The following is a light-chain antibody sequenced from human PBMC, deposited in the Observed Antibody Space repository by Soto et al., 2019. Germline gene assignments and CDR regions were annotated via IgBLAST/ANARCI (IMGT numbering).Light chain of an antibody. V-gene: IGLV4-60*02. J-gene: IGLJ2*01. CDR2: LEGSGSY. CDR1: SGHSTYI. Sequence: QAVVTQSSSASASLGSSVKLTCTLSSGHSTYIIAWHQQQPGKAPRYLMKLEGSGSYNKGSGIPDRFSGSSSGADRYLTIPHLPFEDEAGYYRETWDNNVLVFGGGTKGNVL. CDR3: ETWDNNVLV.